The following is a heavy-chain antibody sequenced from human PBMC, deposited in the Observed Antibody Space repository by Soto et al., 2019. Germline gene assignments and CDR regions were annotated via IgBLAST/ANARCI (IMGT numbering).Heavy chain of an antibody. CDR1: GGSFSGYY. CDR3: AARIVVVPAAPENYFDY. D-gene: IGHD2-2*01. Sequence: SETLSLTCAVYGGSFSGYYWSWIRQPPGKGLEWIGEINHSGSTNYNPSLKSRVTISVDTSKNQFSLKLSSVTAADTAVYYCAARIVVVPAAPENYFDYWGQGTLATVSS. J-gene: IGHJ4*02. V-gene: IGHV4-34*01. CDR2: INHSGST.